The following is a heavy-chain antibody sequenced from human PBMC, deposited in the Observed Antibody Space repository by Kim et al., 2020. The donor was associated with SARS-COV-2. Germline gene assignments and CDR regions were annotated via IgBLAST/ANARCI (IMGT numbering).Heavy chain of an antibody. Sequence: SETLSLTCTVSGGSISSYYWSWIRQPPGKGLEWIGYIYYSGSTNYNPSLKSRVTISVDTSKNQFSLKLSSVTAADTAVYYCARDYYDSSGYIPGDINWFDPWGQGTLVTVSS. J-gene: IGHJ5*02. CDR1: GGSISSYY. CDR2: IYYSGST. V-gene: IGHV4-59*01. D-gene: IGHD3-22*01. CDR3: ARDYYDSSGYIPGDINWFDP.